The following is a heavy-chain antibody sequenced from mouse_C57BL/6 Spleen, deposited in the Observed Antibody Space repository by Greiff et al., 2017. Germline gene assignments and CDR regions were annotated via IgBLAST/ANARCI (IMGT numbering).Heavy chain of an antibody. CDR1: GYTFTGYW. V-gene: IGHV1-9*01. J-gene: IGHJ4*01. D-gene: IGHD2-2*01. Sequence: QVQLQQSGAELMKPGASVKLSCKATGYTFTGYWIEWVKQRPGHGLEWIGEILPGSGSTNYTEKFKGKATFTADTSSNTAYMQLSSLTTEDSAIYYCARRGYYYAMDDWGQGTSVTVSS. CDR2: ILPGSGST. CDR3: ARRGYYYAMDD.